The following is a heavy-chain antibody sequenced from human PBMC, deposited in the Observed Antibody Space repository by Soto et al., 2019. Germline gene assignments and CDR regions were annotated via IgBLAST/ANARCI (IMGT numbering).Heavy chain of an antibody. CDR2: ISYDGSNK. D-gene: IGHD2-15*01. V-gene: IGHV3-30*18. Sequence: GGSLRLSCAASGFTFSSYGMHWVRQAPGKGLEWVAVISYDGSNKYYADSVKGRFTISRDNSKNTLYLQMNSLRAEDTAVYYCAKSKGAGYCSGGSCRQGTYFDYWGQGTLVTVSS. CDR3: AKSKGAGYCSGGSCRQGTYFDY. CDR1: GFTFSSYG. J-gene: IGHJ4*02.